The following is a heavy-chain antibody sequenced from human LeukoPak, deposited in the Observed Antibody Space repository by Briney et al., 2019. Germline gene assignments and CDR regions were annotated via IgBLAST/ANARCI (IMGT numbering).Heavy chain of an antibody. CDR2: IYTSGST. J-gene: IGHJ6*03. CDR3: ARVSRKGTATYMDV. V-gene: IGHV4-4*07. CDR1: GGSISSYY. D-gene: IGHD5-18*01. Sequence: SETLSLTCTVSGGSISSYYWSWIRQPAGKGLEWIGRIYTSGSTNYNPSLKSRVTMSVDTSKNQFSLKLSSVTAADTAVYYYARVSRKGTATYMDVWGKGTTVTVSS.